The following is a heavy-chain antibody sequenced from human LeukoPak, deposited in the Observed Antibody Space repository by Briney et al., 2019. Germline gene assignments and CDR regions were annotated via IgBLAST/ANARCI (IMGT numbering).Heavy chain of an antibody. V-gene: IGHV3-30*04. J-gene: IGHJ6*04. Sequence: SGGSLRLSCAASGFTFSSYVMHWVRQAPGKGLEWVAIISYDGSNEYYADSVKGRFTISRDNAKNSLYLQMNSLRAEDTAVYYCAELGITMIGGVWGKGTTVTISS. CDR3: AELGITMIGGV. CDR1: GFTFSSYV. D-gene: IGHD3-10*02. CDR2: ISYDGSNE.